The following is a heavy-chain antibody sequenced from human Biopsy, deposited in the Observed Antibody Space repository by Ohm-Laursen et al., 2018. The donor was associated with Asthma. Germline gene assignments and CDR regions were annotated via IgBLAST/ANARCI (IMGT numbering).Heavy chain of an antibody. CDR1: GGYTGSSDHH. J-gene: IGHJ6*02. CDR2: VFWSGST. Sequence: TLSLTCRVSGGYTGSSDHHWAWIRQAPGKGLEWIGFVFWSGSTHCSRSLERRVSISIDTATNEFSMKLWSVTPADTAAYFCARVVSYGDIYFGIDVWGPGNTVVVS. CDR3: ARVVSYGDIYFGIDV. D-gene: IGHD4-17*01. V-gene: IGHV4-30-4*01.